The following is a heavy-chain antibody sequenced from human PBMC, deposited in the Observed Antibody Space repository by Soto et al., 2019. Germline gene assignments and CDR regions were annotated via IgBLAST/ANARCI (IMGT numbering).Heavy chain of an antibody. D-gene: IGHD2-8*01. CDR2: ISSYNGET. CDR1: GYTFTRSG. CDR3: ATFDKWQTHDY. Sequence: GASVKVSCKASGYTFTRSGISWVRQAPGQGPEWMGWISSYNGETIYAQKFQGRVTMTEDTSTDTAYMELSSLRSEDTAVYYCATFDKWQTHDYWGQGTLVTVSS. J-gene: IGHJ4*02. V-gene: IGHV1-18*01.